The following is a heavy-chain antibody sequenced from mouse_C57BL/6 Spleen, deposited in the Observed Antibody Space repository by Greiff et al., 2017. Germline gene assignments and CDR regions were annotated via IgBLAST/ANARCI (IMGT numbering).Heavy chain of an antibody. CDR1: GYSFTGYY. J-gene: IGHJ2*01. Sequence: LQLQQSGPELVKPGASVKISCKASGYSFTGYYMNWVKQSPEKSLEWIGEINPSTGGTTYNQKFKAKATLTVDKSSSTAYMQLKSLTSEDSAVYYCARKGHPYYFDYWGQGTTLTVSS. V-gene: IGHV1-42*01. CDR2: INPSTGGT. CDR3: ARKGHPYYFDY.